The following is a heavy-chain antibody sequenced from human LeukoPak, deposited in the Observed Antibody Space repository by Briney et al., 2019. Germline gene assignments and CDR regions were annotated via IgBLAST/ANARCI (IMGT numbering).Heavy chain of an antibody. CDR1: CGSISSYY. CDR2: IYYSGST. V-gene: IGHV4-59*01. CDR3: ARGKGTTVTNNWFDP. J-gene: IGHJ5*02. Sequence: SETLSLTCTASCGSISSYYWSWIRQPPGKGLEWIGYIYYSGSTNYNPSLKSRVTISVDTSKNQFSLKLSSVTAADTAVYYCARGKGTTVTNNWFDPWGQGTLVTVSS. D-gene: IGHD4-17*01.